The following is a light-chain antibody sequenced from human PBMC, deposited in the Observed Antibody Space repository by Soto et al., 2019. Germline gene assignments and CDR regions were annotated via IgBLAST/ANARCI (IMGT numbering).Light chain of an antibody. J-gene: IGKJ4*01. CDR1: QGIGID. Sequence: DIQMTQSPSSLSAPLGERVTITCRASQGIGIDLAWFHQIPGKVPKLLIYAASTLPPGVPSRFSGSGSVTDFTLTISSLQPEDVATYYCQKYNSAPLTFGGGTSVEIK. V-gene: IGKV1-27*01. CDR2: AAS. CDR3: QKYNSAPLT.